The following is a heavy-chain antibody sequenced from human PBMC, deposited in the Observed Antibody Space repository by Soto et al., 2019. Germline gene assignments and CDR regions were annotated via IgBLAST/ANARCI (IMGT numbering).Heavy chain of an antibody. CDR3: ARGEDRLYYFDY. Sequence: SETLSLTCTVSGGSISSYYWSWIRQPPGKGLEWIGYIYYSGSTYYNPSLKSRVTISVDTSKNQFSLKLSSVTAADTAVYYCARGEDRLYYFDYWGQRTLVTVSS. V-gene: IGHV4-59*08. D-gene: IGHD2-15*01. CDR2: IYYSGST. CDR1: GGSISSYY. J-gene: IGHJ4*02.